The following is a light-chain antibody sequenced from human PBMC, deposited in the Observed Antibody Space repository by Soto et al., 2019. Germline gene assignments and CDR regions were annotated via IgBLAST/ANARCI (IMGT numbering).Light chain of an antibody. CDR3: QHYVYPQWT. Sequence: EIVMTQSHATLSVSPGDRATLSCRASQSISSNLAWYQQKSGQAPRLLIYGVSTRAAGTPDRFSGSGSGTEFTLTIRRLEPEDFAVYFCQHYVYPQWTFGPGTKVDI. CDR2: GVS. V-gene: IGKV3D-15*01. J-gene: IGKJ1*01. CDR1: QSISSN.